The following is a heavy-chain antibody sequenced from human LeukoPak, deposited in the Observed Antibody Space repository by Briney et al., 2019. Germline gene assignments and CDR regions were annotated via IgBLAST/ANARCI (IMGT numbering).Heavy chain of an antibody. V-gene: IGHV4-59*02. D-gene: IGHD5-12*01. J-gene: IGHJ4*02. CDR3: ARLSRNSGYDLPDD. CDR2: IYYSGST. CDR1: GGSVSSHY. Sequence: SETLSLTCTVSGGSVSSHYWSWIRQPPGKGLEWIGYIYYSGSTNYNPSLTSRVTISVDTSKNQFSLKLTSVTAADTAVYYCARLSRNSGYDLPDDWGQGTLVTVSS.